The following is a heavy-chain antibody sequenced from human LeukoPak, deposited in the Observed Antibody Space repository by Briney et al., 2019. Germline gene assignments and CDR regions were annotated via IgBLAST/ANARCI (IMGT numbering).Heavy chain of an antibody. Sequence: SETLSLTCTVSDGSISSYYWSWIRQPPGKGLEWIGYIYYSGSTNYNPSLKSRVTISVDTSKNQFSLRLSSVTAADTAVYYCARVLAVTSAFDIWGQGTMVTVSS. CDR2: IYYSGST. D-gene: IGHD4-17*01. V-gene: IGHV4-59*08. J-gene: IGHJ3*02. CDR3: ARVLAVTSAFDI. CDR1: DGSISSYY.